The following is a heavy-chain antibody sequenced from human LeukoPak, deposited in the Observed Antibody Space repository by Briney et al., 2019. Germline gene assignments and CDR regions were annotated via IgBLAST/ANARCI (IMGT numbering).Heavy chain of an antibody. D-gene: IGHD2-2*01. CDR3: ARSLGYCSSTSCYHRPFFYMDV. CDR1: GGSFSGYY. Sequence: PSETLSLTCTVYGGSFSGYYWSWIRQPPGKGLEWIGEINHSGSTNYNPSLKSRITISVDTSKNHFSLKLSSVTAADTAVYYCARSLGYCSSTSCYHRPFFYMDVWGKGTTVTVSS. J-gene: IGHJ6*03. V-gene: IGHV4-34*01. CDR2: INHSGST.